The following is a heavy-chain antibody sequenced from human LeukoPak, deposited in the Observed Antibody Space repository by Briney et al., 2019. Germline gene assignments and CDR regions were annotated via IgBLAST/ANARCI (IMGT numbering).Heavy chain of an antibody. CDR3: ARGTPPNWLDP. V-gene: IGHV5-51*01. CDR2: IYPGDSDT. J-gene: IGHJ5*02. Sequence: GESLKISFKGSGYSFTSYWIGCVRQLPGKGLEWMGIIYPGDSDTRYSPSFQGQVTISADKSISTAYLQWSSLKDSDTAMYYCARGTPPNWLDPWGQGTLVTVSS. CDR1: GYSFTSYW.